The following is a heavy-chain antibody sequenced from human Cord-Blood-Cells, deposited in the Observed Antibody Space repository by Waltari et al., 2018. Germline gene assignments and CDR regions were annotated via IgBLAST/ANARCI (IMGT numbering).Heavy chain of an antibody. V-gene: IGHV1-69*01. D-gene: IGHD3-3*01. CDR2: IIPIFGTA. CDR1: GGTFSSYA. Sequence: QVQLVQSGAEVKKPGSSVKVSCKASGGTFSSYAISWVRQAPGQGLEWMGGIIPIFGTANYAQKFKGRVTITADESTSTGYMALSSLRSEDTAVYYCARDRITIFGVVIGVYYGMDVWGQGTTVTVSS. J-gene: IGHJ6*02. CDR3: ARDRITIFGVVIGVYYGMDV.